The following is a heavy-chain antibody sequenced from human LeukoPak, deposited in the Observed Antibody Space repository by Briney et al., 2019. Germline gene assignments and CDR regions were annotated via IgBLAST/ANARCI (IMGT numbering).Heavy chain of an antibody. J-gene: IGHJ4*02. CDR3: ARGTGTPYYFDY. Sequence: SETLSLTCTVSGGSISSYYWSWIWQPPGKGLEWIGYIYYSGSTNYNPSLKSRVTISVDTSKNQFSLKLSSVTAADTAVYYCARGTGTPYYFDYWGQGTLVTVSS. CDR2: IYYSGST. CDR1: GGSISSYY. V-gene: IGHV4-59*01.